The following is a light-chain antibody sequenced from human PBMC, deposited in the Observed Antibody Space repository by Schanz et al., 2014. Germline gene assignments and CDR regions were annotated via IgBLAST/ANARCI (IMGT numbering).Light chain of an antibody. Sequence: EVVLTQSPATLSLSPGERATLSCRASQSVSSSYLAWYQQKPGQAPSLLIYDASNRATGIPARFSGSGSGTDFTLTISSLEPEDFAVYYCQQYDGSVTFGQGTRLEIK. J-gene: IGKJ5*01. V-gene: IGKV3-20*01. CDR3: QQYDGSVT. CDR1: QSVSSSY. CDR2: DAS.